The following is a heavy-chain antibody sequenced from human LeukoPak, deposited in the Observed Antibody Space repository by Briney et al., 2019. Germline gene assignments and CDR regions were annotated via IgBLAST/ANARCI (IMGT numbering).Heavy chain of an antibody. CDR3: ARDQEYSSSSFDY. CDR2: ISSSSSDI. D-gene: IGHD6-6*01. CDR1: GFTFSSYS. V-gene: IGHV3-21*01. Sequence: GGSLRLSCAASGFTFSSYSMNWVRQAPGKGLEWVSSISSSSSDIYYADSVKGRFTISRDNAKNSLYLQMNSLRAEDTAVYYCARDQEYSSSSFDYWGQGTLVTVSS. J-gene: IGHJ4*02.